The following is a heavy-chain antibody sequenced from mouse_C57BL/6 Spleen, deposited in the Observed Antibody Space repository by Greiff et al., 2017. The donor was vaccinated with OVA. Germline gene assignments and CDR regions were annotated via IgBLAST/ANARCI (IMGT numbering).Heavy chain of an antibody. CDR1: GFTFSSYA. J-gene: IGHJ2*01. CDR2: ISDGGSYT. Sequence: EVKLMESGGGLVKPGGSLKLSCAASGFTFSSYAMSWVRQTPEKRLEWVATISDGGSYTYYPDNVKGRFTISRDNAKNNLYLQMSHLKSEDTAMYYCARDSYYGSSYGVYFDYWGQGTTLTVSS. V-gene: IGHV5-4*01. D-gene: IGHD1-1*01. CDR3: ARDSYYGSSYGVYFDY.